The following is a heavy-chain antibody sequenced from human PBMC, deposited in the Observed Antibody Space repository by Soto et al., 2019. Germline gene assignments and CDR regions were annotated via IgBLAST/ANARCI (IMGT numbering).Heavy chain of an antibody. J-gene: IGHJ4*02. V-gene: IGHV3-30-3*01. Sequence: QVQLVQSGGGVVQAGNSLRLSCTASGLTFTSSSFHWVRQAPGKGLEWVAVISENGDRQYSTESVRGRFLISRDSSKMTEYLQMNSLRPEDTGVYFCARRLATTVSALGYWGQGALVTVSS. CDR3: ARRLATTVSALGY. D-gene: IGHD4-17*01. CDR2: ISENGDRQ. CDR1: GLTFTSSS.